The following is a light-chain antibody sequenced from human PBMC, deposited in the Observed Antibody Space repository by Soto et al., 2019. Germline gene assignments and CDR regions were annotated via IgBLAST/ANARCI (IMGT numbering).Light chain of an antibody. CDR1: QSVSSY. CDR2: DAS. Sequence: ENVLTQSPATLSLSPGERATLSCRASQSVSSYLAWYQQKPGQAPRLLIYDASNRATGIPARFSGSGSGTDFTLTISSLQPDDFATYYCQHYNSYSEAFGQGTKVELK. V-gene: IGKV3-11*01. CDR3: QHYNSYSEA. J-gene: IGKJ1*01.